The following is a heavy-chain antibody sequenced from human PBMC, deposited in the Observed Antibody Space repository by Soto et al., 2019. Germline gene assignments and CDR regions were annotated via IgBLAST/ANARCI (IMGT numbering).Heavy chain of an antibody. D-gene: IGHD3-22*01. CDR3: SRDNKPNYYDSSGYSWFDP. Sequence: VKVSCQASGGTXSRYAISWLRQAPGQGLEWMGGIIPIFGTANYAQKFQGRVTITEDESTSTAYMELSSLRSEDTAVYYFSRDNKPNYYDSSGYSWFDPWGQGTLATVS. CDR2: IIPIFGTA. V-gene: IGHV1-69*13. J-gene: IGHJ5*02. CDR1: GGTXSRYA.